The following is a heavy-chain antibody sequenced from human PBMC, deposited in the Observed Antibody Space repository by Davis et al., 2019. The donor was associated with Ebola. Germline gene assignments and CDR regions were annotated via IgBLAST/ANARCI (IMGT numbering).Heavy chain of an antibody. CDR2: IVPILYTT. Sequence: SVKVSCKASGGAFSTYSLSWVRQAPGHGLEWMGRIVPILYTTNIAQKFRGRVTITADRSTGTAYMELNSLSSEDTAVYYCAKSNHLWFGELWLWGQGTLVTVSS. V-gene: IGHV1-69*08. J-gene: IGHJ4*02. CDR3: AKSNHLWFGELWL. CDR1: GGAFSTYS. D-gene: IGHD3-10*01.